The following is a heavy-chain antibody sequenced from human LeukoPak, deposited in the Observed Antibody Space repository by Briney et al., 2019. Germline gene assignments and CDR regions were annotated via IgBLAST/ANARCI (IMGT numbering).Heavy chain of an antibody. J-gene: IGHJ4*02. V-gene: IGHV3-48*01. CDR1: GFTFSSYS. CDR2: ISSSSSTI. CDR3: ATQGPLLNY. Sequence: GGSLRLSCAASGFTFSSYSMNWVRQAPGKGLEWVSYISSSSSTIYYADSVKGRFTISRDNAKNSLYLQMNSLRAEDTAVYYCATQGPLLNYWGQGTLVTVSS.